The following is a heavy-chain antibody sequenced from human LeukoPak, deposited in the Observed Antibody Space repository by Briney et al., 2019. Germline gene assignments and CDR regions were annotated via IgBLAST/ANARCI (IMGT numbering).Heavy chain of an antibody. CDR2: IYTSGST. V-gene: IGHV4-4*07. Sequence: PSETLSLTCTVSGGSISSYYWSWIRQPAGKGLEWIGRIYTSGSTNYNPSLKSRVTMSVDTSKNQFSLKLSSVTAADTAVYYCARDYYGSGSYYNPFDYWGQGTLVTVSS. CDR3: ARDYYGSGSYYNPFDY. CDR1: GGSISSYY. J-gene: IGHJ4*02. D-gene: IGHD3-10*01.